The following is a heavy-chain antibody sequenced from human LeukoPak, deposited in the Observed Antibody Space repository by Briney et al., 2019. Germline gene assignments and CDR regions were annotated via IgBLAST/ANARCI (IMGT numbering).Heavy chain of an antibody. CDR1: GFTFISYD. V-gene: IGHV3-13*04. J-gene: IGHJ4*02. Sequence: GGSLRLSCAASGFTFISYDMHWVRQPTGKGLEWVSGIDTAGGTYYAGSVKGRFTISRENAKNSLYLQMNSLRAEDTAVYYCARDYDSSGYYWAHWGQGTLVTVSS. CDR3: ARDYDSSGYYWAH. CDR2: IDTAGGT. D-gene: IGHD3-22*01.